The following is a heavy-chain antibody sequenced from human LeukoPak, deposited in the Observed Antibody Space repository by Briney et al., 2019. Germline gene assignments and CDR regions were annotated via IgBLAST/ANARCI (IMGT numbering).Heavy chain of an antibody. Sequence: TLRLSCAASGFTFDDYAMHWVRQAPGKGLEWVSGISWNSGSICYADSVKGRFTIYRDNAKNSLYLQMNSLRAEDTALYYCAKDINAGTRLLWSRRYFDYWGQGTLVTVSS. V-gene: IGHV3-9*01. CDR2: ISWNSGSI. J-gene: IGHJ4*02. CDR1: GFTFDDYA. D-gene: IGHD3-10*01. CDR3: AKDINAGTRLLWSRRYFDY.